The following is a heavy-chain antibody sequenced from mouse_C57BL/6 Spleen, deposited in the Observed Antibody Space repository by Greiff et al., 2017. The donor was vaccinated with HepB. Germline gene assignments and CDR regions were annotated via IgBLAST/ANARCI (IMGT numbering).Heavy chain of an antibody. V-gene: IGHV1-22*01. Sequence: EVQLQQSGPELVKMSCKASGYTFTDYNMHWVKQSHGKSLEWIGYINPNNGGTSYNQKFKGKATLTVNKSSSTAYMELRSLTSEDSAVYYCARGFIYDYDRYFDYWGQGTTLTVSS. D-gene: IGHD2-4*01. CDR3: ARGFIYDYDRYFDY. J-gene: IGHJ2*01. CDR2: INPNNGGT. CDR1: GYTFTDYN.